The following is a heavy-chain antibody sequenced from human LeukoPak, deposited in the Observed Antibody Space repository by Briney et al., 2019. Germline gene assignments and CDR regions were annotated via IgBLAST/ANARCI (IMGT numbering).Heavy chain of an antibody. D-gene: IGHD3-9*01. CDR1: GYTFTSYG. V-gene: IGHV1-18*01. CDR3: ARDSPPTGLRYFDWLDY. Sequence: AAVKVSCKASGYTFTSYGISWVRQAPGQGLEWMGWISAYNGNTNYAQKLQGRVTMTTDTSTSTAYMELRSLRSDDTAVYYCARDSPPTGLRYFDWLDYWGQGTLVTVSS. J-gene: IGHJ4*02. CDR2: ISAYNGNT.